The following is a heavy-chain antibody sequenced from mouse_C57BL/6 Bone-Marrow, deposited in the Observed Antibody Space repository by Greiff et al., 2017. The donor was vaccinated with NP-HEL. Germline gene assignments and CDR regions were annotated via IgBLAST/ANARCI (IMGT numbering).Heavy chain of an antibody. Sequence: EVKLVESGGGLVQPGGSLKLSCAASGFTFSDYGMAWVRQAPRKGPEWVAFISNLAYSIYYADTVTGRFTISRENAKNTLYLEMSSLRSEDTAMYYCARRAPPGHFDYWGQGTTLTVSS. J-gene: IGHJ2*01. CDR1: GFTFSDYG. D-gene: IGHD4-1*01. V-gene: IGHV5-15*04. CDR3: ARRAPPGHFDY. CDR2: ISNLAYSI.